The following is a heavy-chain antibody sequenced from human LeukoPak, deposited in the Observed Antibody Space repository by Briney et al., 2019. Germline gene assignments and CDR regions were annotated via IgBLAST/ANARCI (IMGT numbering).Heavy chain of an antibody. D-gene: IGHD5-12*01. J-gene: IGHJ4*02. V-gene: IGHV1-24*01. CDR1: GYTLTELS. Sequence: ASVTVSCKVSGYTLTELSMHRMRQAHGKGHEWMGGFDPEDGETIYAQKFQGRVTMTEDTSTDTAYMELSSLTSEDTAVYYCATRRERYEGFLFYFDYWGQGTLVTVSS. CDR2: FDPEDGET. CDR3: ATRRERYEGFLFYFDY.